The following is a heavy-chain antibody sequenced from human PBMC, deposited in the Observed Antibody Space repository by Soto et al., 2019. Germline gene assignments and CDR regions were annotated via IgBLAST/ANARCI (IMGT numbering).Heavy chain of an antibody. CDR1: GYTFTTYW. V-gene: IGHV5-51*01. Sequence: GDSVKISFEGSGYTFTTYWVGWVRQRPGKGLDWMGNIYPGDSDVKYSPSFQGQVTISVDKSISTAYLQWNSLKASDTAVYYCARQNYAGYGGYDSAFDTWGQGTLVTVSS. CDR3: ARQNYAGYGGYDSAFDT. CDR2: IYPGDSDV. D-gene: IGHD5-12*01. J-gene: IGHJ4*02.